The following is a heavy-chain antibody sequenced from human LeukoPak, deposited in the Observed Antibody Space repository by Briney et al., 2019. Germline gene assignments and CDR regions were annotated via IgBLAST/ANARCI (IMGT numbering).Heavy chain of an antibody. D-gene: IGHD3-22*01. Sequence: GGSLRLSCAASGFTFSSYAMHWVRQAPGKGLEWVAVISYDGSNKYYADSVKGRFTISRDNSKNTLYLQMNSLRAEDTAVYYCAKDVWGYYDSSGYYDYWGQGTLVTVSS. J-gene: IGHJ4*02. V-gene: IGHV3-30*04. CDR2: ISYDGSNK. CDR1: GFTFSSYA. CDR3: AKDVWGYYDSSGYYDY.